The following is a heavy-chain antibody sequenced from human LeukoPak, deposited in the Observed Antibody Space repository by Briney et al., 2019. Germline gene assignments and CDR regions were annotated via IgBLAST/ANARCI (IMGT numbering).Heavy chain of an antibody. Sequence: GGSLRLSCAASGFTFSAFSMNWVRQAPGKGLEWVSSISGSSSYIYYADSVKGRFTISRDNAKNLVYLQMNSLRAEDTAVYYCARGWGRSWDENWFDAWGQGIRVTASS. CDR2: ISGSSSYI. D-gene: IGHD3-16*01. V-gene: IGHV3-21*01. J-gene: IGHJ5*02. CDR1: GFTFSAFS. CDR3: ARGWGRSWDENWFDA.